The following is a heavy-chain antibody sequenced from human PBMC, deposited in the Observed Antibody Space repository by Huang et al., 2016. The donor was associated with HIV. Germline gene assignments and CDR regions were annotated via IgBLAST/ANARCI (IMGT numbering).Heavy chain of an antibody. V-gene: IGHV3-30*18. D-gene: IGHD6-13*01. CDR2: ISYDAKTK. CDR1: GFTFSSYG. Sequence: QVQLVESGGGVVQPGRSLRISCAASGFTFSSYGMHWVRQGPGRGMGWVAVISYDAKTKYYADSVKCRFSISRDNSKTTVYLQLNSLRLEDTAVYYCAKGGSAAAVLDFWGQGTLVTVSS. J-gene: IGHJ4*02. CDR3: AKGGSAAAVLDF.